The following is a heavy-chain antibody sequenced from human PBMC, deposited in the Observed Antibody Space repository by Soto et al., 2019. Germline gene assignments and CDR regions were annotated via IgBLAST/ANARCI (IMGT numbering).Heavy chain of an antibody. J-gene: IGHJ4*02. D-gene: IGHD1-20*01. CDR3: AKDWYHTIDS. Sequence: PAWCMRLSCATSGFDFSNTWIHWVRQVPGQGLVWVSRINSDGSSIICADSVKGRFTLSRDNAKNTVHLQMSSLRVEDTAVYYCAKDWYHTIDSWGQGIPVTVS. V-gene: IGHV3-74*01. CDR2: INSDGSSI. CDR1: GFDFSNTW.